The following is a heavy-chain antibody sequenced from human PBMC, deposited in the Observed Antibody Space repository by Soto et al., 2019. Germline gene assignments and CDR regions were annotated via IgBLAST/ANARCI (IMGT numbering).Heavy chain of an antibody. V-gene: IGHV1-3*01. CDR3: ARVEDDDYYYGMDV. CDR1: GYTFTSYA. CDR2: INAGNGNT. D-gene: IGHD1-1*01. Sequence: QVQLVQSGAEVKKPGASVKVSCKASGYTFTSYAMHWVRQAPGQRLEWMGWINAGNGNTKYSQKFQGRVTITRDTSASTAYMELSSLRSEDTAVYYCARVEDDDYYYGMDVWGQGTTVTVSS. J-gene: IGHJ6*02.